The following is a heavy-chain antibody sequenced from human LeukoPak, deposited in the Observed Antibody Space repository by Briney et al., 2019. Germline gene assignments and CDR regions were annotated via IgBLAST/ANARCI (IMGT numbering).Heavy chain of an antibody. CDR3: ARDSDYYYGMDV. CDR2: ISYDGSNK. V-gene: IGHV3-30*04. J-gene: IGHJ6*04. Sequence: GSLRLSCAASGFTFSSYAMHWVRQAPGKGLEWVAVISYDGSNKYYADSVKGRFTISRDNSKNTLYLQMNSLRAEDTAVYYCARDSDYYYGMDVWGKGTTVTVSS. CDR1: GFTFSSYA.